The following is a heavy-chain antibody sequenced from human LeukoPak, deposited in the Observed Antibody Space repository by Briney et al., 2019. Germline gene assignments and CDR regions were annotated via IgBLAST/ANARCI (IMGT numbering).Heavy chain of an antibody. V-gene: IGHV1-18*01. CDR1: GYTLTTYG. CDR3: GREFCDTARCYLPDY. J-gene: IGHJ4*02. CDR2: ISTYNGDT. Sequence: GASVKVSCKASGYTLTTYGISWVRQAPGQGLEWMGWISTYNGDTKYAQKFQGRVTVTTDTSTSTVYMELRSLRFDDTAVYYCGREFCDTARCYLPDYWGQGTLVTVSS. D-gene: IGHD2-2*01.